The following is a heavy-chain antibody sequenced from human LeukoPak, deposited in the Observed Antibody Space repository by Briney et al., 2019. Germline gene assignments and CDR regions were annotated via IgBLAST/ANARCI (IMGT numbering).Heavy chain of an antibody. V-gene: IGHV4-59*11. CDR1: GGSINSHY. Sequence: SETLSLTCTVSGGSINSHYWSWIRQPPGKGLEWIGYVFNGGSTNYNPSLKSRVTMSVDTSRDQFSLRLTSVTAADTAIYYCATRPAGSTWYGVFDYWSQGTLVTVSS. CDR2: VFNGGST. D-gene: IGHD6-13*01. J-gene: IGHJ4*02. CDR3: ATRPAGSTWYGVFDY.